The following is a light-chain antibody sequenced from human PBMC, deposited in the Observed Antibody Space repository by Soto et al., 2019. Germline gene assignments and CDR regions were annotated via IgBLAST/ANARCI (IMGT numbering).Light chain of an antibody. Sequence: DIQMTQSPSSLSASVGDRVTITCRASQGISYYLAWFQHKPGQAPKSLIYAASSMQSGVPARFSGSGSGTDFTLTISSLQPEDFATYYCQQYYNYPWTFGQGTKVEIK. CDR1: QGISYY. J-gene: IGKJ1*01. V-gene: IGKV1-16*01. CDR3: QQYYNYPWT. CDR2: AAS.